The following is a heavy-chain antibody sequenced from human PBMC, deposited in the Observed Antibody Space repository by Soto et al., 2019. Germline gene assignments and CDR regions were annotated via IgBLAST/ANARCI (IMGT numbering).Heavy chain of an antibody. CDR2: ISVSGGST. D-gene: IGHD2-2*01. CDR1: GFTFSSYA. Sequence: GGSLRLSCAASGFTFSSYAMSWVRQAPGKGLEWVSVISVSGGSTYYADSVKGRLTISRDNSKNTLYLQMNSLRAEDTAVYYFAKPIIVVVPAAISDAFDIWGQGTMVTVSS. V-gene: IGHV3-23*01. CDR3: AKPIIVVVPAAISDAFDI. J-gene: IGHJ3*02.